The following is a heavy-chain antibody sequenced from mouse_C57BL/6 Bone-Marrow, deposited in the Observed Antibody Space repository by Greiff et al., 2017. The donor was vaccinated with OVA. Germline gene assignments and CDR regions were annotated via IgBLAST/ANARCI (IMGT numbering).Heavy chain of an antibody. CDR1: GYTFTSYG. CDR3: ARRAYYTLVFAY. Sequence: VQLQQSGAELARPGASVKLSCKASGYTFTSYGISWVKQRTGQGLEWIGEIYPRSGNTYYNEKFKGKATLTADKSSSPAYMELRSLTSEDSAVYFCARRAYYTLVFAYWGQGTLVTVSA. D-gene: IGHD2-12*01. V-gene: IGHV1-81*01. CDR2: IYPRSGNT. J-gene: IGHJ3*01.